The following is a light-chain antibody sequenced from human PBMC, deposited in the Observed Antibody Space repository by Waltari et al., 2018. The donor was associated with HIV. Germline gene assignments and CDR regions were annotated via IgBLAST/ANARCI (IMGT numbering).Light chain of an antibody. Sequence: EIVLTQSPVTLSLSPGERATLSCRASQSISSFLAWFQQKPGRAPRLLIYDASNRAPGIPARFSGSGSGTDFTLTISSLEPEDFAVYYCQQRSNWPPTFGQGTKLEIK. V-gene: IGKV3-11*01. CDR1: QSISSF. CDR3: QQRSNWPPT. CDR2: DAS. J-gene: IGKJ2*01.